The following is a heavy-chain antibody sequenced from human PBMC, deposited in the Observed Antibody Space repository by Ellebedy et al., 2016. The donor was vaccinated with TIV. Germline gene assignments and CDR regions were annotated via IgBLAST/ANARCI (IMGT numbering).Heavy chain of an antibody. J-gene: IGHJ6*02. Sequence: GESLKISCAVSGFTFSNYAMNWVRQAPGKGPEWVSVTSGSSDSRDYADSVKGRFTISRDNSQNTLYLQMNSLRAEDTAVYYCAKGRGGSSYSSLDVWGQGTTVTVSS. D-gene: IGHD2-15*01. V-gene: IGHV3-23*01. CDR1: GFTFSNYA. CDR3: AKGRGGSSYSSLDV. CDR2: TSGSSDSR.